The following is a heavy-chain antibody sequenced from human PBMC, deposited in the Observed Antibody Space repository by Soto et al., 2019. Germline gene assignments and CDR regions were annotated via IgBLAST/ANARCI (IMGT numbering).Heavy chain of an antibody. V-gene: IGHV1-8*01. CDR1: RYTFISYD. CDR2: MNPKSANT. J-gene: IGHJ4*02. CDR3: ARSPSWETTVTPYYFDY. Sequence: QVQLVQSGAEVKKPGASVKVSCKASRYTFISYDINWVRQATGQGLEWMGWMNPKSANTGYAQNFQGRVTMTRNTSISTAYMELSSLRSEDPAVYYCARSPSWETTVTPYYFDYWGQGTLVTVSS. D-gene: IGHD4-4*01.